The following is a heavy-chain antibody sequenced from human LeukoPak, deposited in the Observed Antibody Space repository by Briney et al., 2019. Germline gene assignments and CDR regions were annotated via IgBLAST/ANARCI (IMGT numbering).Heavy chain of an antibody. CDR2: IYYSGST. CDR3: ARDRTAYGDWYFDY. CDR1: GDSTSSDRYY. Sequence: PSETLSLTCTVSGDSTSSDRYYGGWVRQPPGKGLEWIGNIYYSGSTYYNPSLKSRVTMSVDTSKNQFFLKLNSVTAADTAVYYCARDRTAYGDWYFDYWGQGTLVTVSS. D-gene: IGHD4-17*01. J-gene: IGHJ4*02. V-gene: IGHV4-39*02.